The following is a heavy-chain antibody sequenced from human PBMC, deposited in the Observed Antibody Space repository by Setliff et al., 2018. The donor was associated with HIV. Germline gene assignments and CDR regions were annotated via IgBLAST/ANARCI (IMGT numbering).Heavy chain of an antibody. CDR3: ARLAPPDDYGDLGGIDH. J-gene: IGHJ4*02. CDR1: GFIFSDYE. Sequence: PGESLRLSCAASGFIFSDYEMNWVRQAPGKGLEWVSFMTGTDGTVFYADSVKGRFTVSRDNAENSLSLQMNSLRAEDTAVYYCARLAPPDDYGDLGGIDHWGQGTLVTVSS. CDR2: MTGTDGTV. V-gene: IGHV3-48*03. D-gene: IGHD4-17*01.